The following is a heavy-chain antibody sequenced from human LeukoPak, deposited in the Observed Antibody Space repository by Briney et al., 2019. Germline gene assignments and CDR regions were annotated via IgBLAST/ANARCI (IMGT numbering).Heavy chain of an antibody. CDR3: ARGPPYYYDSSGYYNYFDY. V-gene: IGHV1-3*01. CDR1: GYTFSAYY. J-gene: IGHJ4*02. CDR2: INAGNGNT. Sequence: GASVKVSCKASGYTFSAYYMHWVRQAPGQRLEWMGWINAGNGNTKYSQKFQGRVTITRDTSASTAYMELSSLRSEDTAVYYCARGPPYYYDSSGYYNYFDYWGQGTLVTVSS. D-gene: IGHD3-22*01.